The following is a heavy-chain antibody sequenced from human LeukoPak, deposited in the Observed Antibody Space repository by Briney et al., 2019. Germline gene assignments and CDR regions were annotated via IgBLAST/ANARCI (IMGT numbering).Heavy chain of an antibody. Sequence: PGGSLRLSCAASGFPISDHYMSWIRQAPGKGPEWVSYISTGGYAEYYADSVKGRFTISRDTAKNSLFLQMNSLRAEDMAVYYCARGHFGLDYWGQGTLVSVSS. CDR1: GFPISDHY. CDR3: ARGHFGLDY. CDR2: ISTGGYAE. J-gene: IGHJ4*02. V-gene: IGHV3-11*01. D-gene: IGHD3/OR15-3a*01.